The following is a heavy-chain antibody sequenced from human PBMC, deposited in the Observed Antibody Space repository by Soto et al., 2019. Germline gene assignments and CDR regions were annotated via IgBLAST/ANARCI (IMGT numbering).Heavy chain of an antibody. CDR1: GFTFSSYW. V-gene: IGHV3-53*01. CDR2: IYSGGST. D-gene: IGHD3-22*01. J-gene: IGHJ4*02. CDR3: ARGWGYYYDSSGYYYFDY. Sequence: GGSLRLSCAASGFTFSSYWMSWVRQAPGKGLEWVSVIYSGGSTYYADSVKGRFTISRDNSKNTLYLQMNSLRAEDTAVYYCARGWGYYYDSSGYYYFDYWGQGTLVTVSS.